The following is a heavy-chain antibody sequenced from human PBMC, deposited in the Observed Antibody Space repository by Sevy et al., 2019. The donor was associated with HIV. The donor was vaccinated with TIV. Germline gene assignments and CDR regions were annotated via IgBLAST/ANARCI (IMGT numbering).Heavy chain of an antibody. D-gene: IGHD3-3*01. CDR2: ISSNGLST. CDR1: GFRFDYYA. Sequence: GGSLRLSCAVSGFRFDYYAMTWVRQAPGKGLEWVSTISSNGLSTYYTESVKGRFTTFRDNFKNTQYLQMNSLRVEDTAVYFCAKDVPRDFWSAYSPGYFDYWGQGSLVTVSS. V-gene: IGHV3-23*01. J-gene: IGHJ4*02. CDR3: AKDVPRDFWSAYSPGYFDY.